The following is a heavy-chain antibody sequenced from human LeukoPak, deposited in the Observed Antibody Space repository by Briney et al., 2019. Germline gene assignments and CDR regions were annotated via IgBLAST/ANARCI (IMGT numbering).Heavy chain of an antibody. CDR1: GYTFTNYA. V-gene: IGHV1-18*01. Sequence: GASVKVSCKASGYTFTNYAISWVRQAPGQGLEWMGWISAYNGNTNYAQKLQGRVTMTTDTSTSTAYMELRSLRSDDTAVYYCARLRVTYYYGSGSYSPGDYFDYWGQGTLVTVSS. CDR2: ISAYNGNT. CDR3: ARLRVTYYYGSGSYSPGDYFDY. D-gene: IGHD3-10*01. J-gene: IGHJ4*02.